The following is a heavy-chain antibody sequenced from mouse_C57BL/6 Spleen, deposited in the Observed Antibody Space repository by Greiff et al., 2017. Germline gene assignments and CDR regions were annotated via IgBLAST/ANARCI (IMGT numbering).Heavy chain of an antibody. Sequence: VQLQQSGPELGKPGASVKISCKASGYSFTDYNMNWVKQSNGKSLEWIGVINPNYGTTSYNQKFKGKATLTVDQSSSTAYMQLNSLTSEDSAVYYCARSTVYDYDGSWFAYWGQGTLVTVSA. V-gene: IGHV1-39*01. CDR2: INPNYGTT. CDR3: ARSTVYDYDGSWFAY. D-gene: IGHD2-4*01. CDR1: GYSFTDYN. J-gene: IGHJ3*01.